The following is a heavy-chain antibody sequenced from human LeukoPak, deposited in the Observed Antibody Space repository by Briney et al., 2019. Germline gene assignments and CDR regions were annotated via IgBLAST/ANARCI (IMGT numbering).Heavy chain of an antibody. D-gene: IGHD1-26*01. J-gene: IGHJ4*02. CDR3: AKRSKYYFDY. V-gene: IGHV3-23*01. CDR1: GFAFSSYA. CDR2: ISGSGGST. Sequence: GGSLRLSCAASGFAFSSYAMSWVRQAPGKGLEWVSAISGSGGSTYYADPVKGRFTISRDNSKNTLYLQMNSLRAEDTAVYYCAKRSKYYFDYWGQGTLVTVSS.